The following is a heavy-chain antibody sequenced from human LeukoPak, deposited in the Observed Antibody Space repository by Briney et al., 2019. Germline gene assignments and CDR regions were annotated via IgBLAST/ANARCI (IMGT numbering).Heavy chain of an antibody. CDR3: ARDLAGTPFDL. V-gene: IGHV4-61*02. CDR2: IYTSGST. Sequence: PSQTLSLTCTVSGGSISSGSYYWSWIRQPAGKGLEWIGRIYTSGSTNYNPSLKSRVTISVDTSKNQFSLKLSSVTAADTAVYYCARDLAGTPFDLWGRGTLVTVSS. J-gene: IGHJ2*01. D-gene: IGHD1-1*01. CDR1: GGSISSGSYY.